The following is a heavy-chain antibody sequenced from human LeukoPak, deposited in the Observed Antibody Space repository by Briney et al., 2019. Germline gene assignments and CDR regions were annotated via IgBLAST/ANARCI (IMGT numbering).Heavy chain of an antibody. Sequence: SETLSLTCTVSGGSLNNYYWSWIRQPPGKGLEWIGSIYHSGSTNYNPSLKSGVTISVDTSKNQFSLKLSSVTAADTAVYYCASRSSIWSGYQDTLYYFDSWGQGTLVTVSS. CDR1: GGSLNNYY. J-gene: IGHJ4*02. D-gene: IGHD3-3*01. CDR2: IYHSGST. V-gene: IGHV4-59*01. CDR3: ASRSSIWSGYQDTLYYFDS.